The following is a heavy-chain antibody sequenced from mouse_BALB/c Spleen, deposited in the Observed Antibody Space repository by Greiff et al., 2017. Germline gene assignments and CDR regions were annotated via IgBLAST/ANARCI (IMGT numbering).Heavy chain of an antibody. J-gene: IGHJ1*01. CDR1: GYSFTGYT. Sequence: EVKLMESGPELVKPGASMKISCKASGYSFTGYTMNWVKQSHGKNLEWIGLINPYNGGTSYNQKFKGKATLTVDKSSSTAYMELLSLTSEDSAVYYCARGATMITTSYFDVWGAGTTVTVSS. CDR2: INPYNGGT. CDR3: ARGATMITTSYFDV. V-gene: IGHV1-18*01. D-gene: IGHD2-4*01.